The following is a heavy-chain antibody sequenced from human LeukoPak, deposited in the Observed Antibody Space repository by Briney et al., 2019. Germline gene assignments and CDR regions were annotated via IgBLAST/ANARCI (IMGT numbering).Heavy chain of an antibody. D-gene: IGHD3-22*01. CDR1: GFTFRNAW. V-gene: IGHV3-15*07. J-gene: IGHJ5*02. CDR2: IRSNSDGGTI. Sequence: GGSLRLSCTTSGFTFRNAWMNWVRQAPGKGLEWVGRIRSNSDGGTIDYAAPVKGRFTLSRDDSKTTLYLQMNSLQTEDTAVYYCATDFYDSTWGQGTLVTVSS. CDR3: ATDFYDST.